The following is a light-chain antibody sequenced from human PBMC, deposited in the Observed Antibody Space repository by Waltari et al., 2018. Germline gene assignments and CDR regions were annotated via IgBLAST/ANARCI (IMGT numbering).Light chain of an antibody. CDR1: GANIGGIP. CDR2: YNN. V-gene: IGLV1-44*01. CDR3: ASWDDSLNGWV. Sequence: QSVLAQAPAASGPPGQRAIIACCGSGANIGGIPFTCYQQLPGTAPILIIFYNNERPSGSPDCLSGYKSSTSASLAISGLQSEDEADYYCASWDDSLNGWVFGGGTRLTVL. J-gene: IGLJ3*02.